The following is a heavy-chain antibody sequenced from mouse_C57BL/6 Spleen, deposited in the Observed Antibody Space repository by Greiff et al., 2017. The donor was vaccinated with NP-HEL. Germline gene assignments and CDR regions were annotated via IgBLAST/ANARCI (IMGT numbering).Heavy chain of an antibody. D-gene: IGHD1-1*01. J-gene: IGHJ3*01. Sequence: EVQLVESGGGLVQPKGSLKLSCAASGFSFNTYAMNWVRQAPGKGLEWVARIRSKSNNYATYYADSVKDRFTISRDDSESMLYLQMNNLKTEDTAMYYCVRRDYGSSGFAYWGQGTLVTVSA. V-gene: IGHV10-1*01. CDR2: IRSKSNNYAT. CDR1: GFSFNTYA. CDR3: VRRDYGSSGFAY.